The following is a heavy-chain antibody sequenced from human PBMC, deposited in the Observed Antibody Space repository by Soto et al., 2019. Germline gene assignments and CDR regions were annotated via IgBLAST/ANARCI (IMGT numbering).Heavy chain of an antibody. CDR1: GFTFSSYS. J-gene: IGHJ5*01. CDR3: GRGVDVRYGDPNWLDS. Sequence: GGSLRLSCAASGFTFSSYSMNWVRQAPGKGLEWVSYISSSSSATYYADSVKGRFTISRDNANNSLYLQMNSLTDEDTAVYYCGRGVDVRYGDPNWLDSWGQGSLVTVSS. CDR2: ISSSSSAT. D-gene: IGHD1-1*01. V-gene: IGHV3-48*02.